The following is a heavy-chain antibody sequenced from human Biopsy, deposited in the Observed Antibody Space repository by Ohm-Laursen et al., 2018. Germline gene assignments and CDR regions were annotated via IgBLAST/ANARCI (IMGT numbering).Heavy chain of an antibody. CDR2: MNPDSGGT. CDR1: GHTLTGHY. Sequence: SVKVSCKSSGHTLTGHYMHWVRQAPGQGPEWMGWMNPDSGGTKYAQKFQGRVTMTRDTSISTAYMELSSLRSDDTAVYYCARDSGILNYGNFKYYHYYGMDVWGQGTKVTVSS. D-gene: IGHD4-11*01. V-gene: IGHV1-2*02. J-gene: IGHJ6*02. CDR3: ARDSGILNYGNFKYYHYYGMDV.